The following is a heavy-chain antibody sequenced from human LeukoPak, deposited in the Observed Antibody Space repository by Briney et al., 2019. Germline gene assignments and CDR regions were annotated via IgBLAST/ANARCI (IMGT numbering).Heavy chain of an antibody. Sequence: SETLSLTCAVYRGSFSGYYWSWVRQPPGKGLEWIGEINHSGSTNYNPSLKSRVTISVDTSKNQFSLKLSSVTAADTAVYYCARGRYYDFWSGYCDDGAFDIWGQGTMVTVSS. CDR2: INHSGST. D-gene: IGHD3-3*01. J-gene: IGHJ3*02. CDR3: ARGRYYDFWSGYCDDGAFDI. CDR1: RGSFSGYY. V-gene: IGHV4-34*01.